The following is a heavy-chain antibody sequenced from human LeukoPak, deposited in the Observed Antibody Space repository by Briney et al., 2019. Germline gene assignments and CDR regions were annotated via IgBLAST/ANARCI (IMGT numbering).Heavy chain of an antibody. Sequence: GGSLRLSCAASGFTFSSYGMHWVRQAPGKGLEWVAVISYDGSNKYYADSVKGRFTIFRDNSKNTLYLQMNSLRVEDTAVYYCAKGYYADYGDHWGQGTLVTVSS. V-gene: IGHV3-30*18. CDR2: ISYDGSNK. J-gene: IGHJ4*02. CDR1: GFTFSSYG. CDR3: AKGYYADYGDH. D-gene: IGHD4-17*01.